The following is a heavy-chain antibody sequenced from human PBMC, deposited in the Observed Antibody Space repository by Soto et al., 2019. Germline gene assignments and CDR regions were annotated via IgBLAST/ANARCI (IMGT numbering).Heavy chain of an antibody. CDR3: SRDTPGFRSAFDF. V-gene: IGHV6-1*01. J-gene: IGHJ4*02. CDR1: GDSVSSNGAA. CDR2: TYYRSRWYS. D-gene: IGHD6-19*01. Sequence: SQTLSLTCAISGDSVSSNGAAWNWIRQSPSRGLEWLGRTYYRSRWYSDYAPSVKSRITVNPDTSQNQFSLQLNSVTPEDTAISYCSRDTPGFRSAFDFWGQGTLVTVPS.